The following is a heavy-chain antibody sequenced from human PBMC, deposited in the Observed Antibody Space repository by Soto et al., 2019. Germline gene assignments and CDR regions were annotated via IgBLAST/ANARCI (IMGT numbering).Heavy chain of an antibody. CDR1: GFTFSTSA. J-gene: IGHJ6*02. CDR2: IVGGRGNT. CDR3: AARRSGLYAMDV. Sequence: MQLVQSGPEVKKPGTSVKVSCQATGFTFSTSAVQWVRQARGQRPEWMGWIVGGRGNTIYAQNSQERVIITRDMSTSTVYMELSSLRSVDTAVYFCAARRSGLYAMDVWGQGTTVTVSS. D-gene: IGHD1-26*01. V-gene: IGHV1-58*01.